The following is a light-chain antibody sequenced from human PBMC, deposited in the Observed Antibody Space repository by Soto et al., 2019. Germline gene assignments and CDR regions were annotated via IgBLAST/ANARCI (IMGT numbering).Light chain of an antibody. CDR1: SSDVGGTNH. V-gene: IGLV2-14*03. CDR2: DVD. J-gene: IGLJ1*01. Sequence: QSVLTQPASVSASPGQSITISCTGTSSDVGGTNHVSWYQQHPGRAPKLMIYDVDNRPSGVSHRFSRSKSGNTASLTISGLLAEDEADYYCSSFTSSNTYVFGTGTKVTVL. CDR3: SSFTSSNTYV.